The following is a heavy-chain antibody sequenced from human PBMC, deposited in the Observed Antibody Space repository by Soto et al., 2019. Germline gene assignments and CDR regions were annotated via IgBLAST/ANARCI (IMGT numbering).Heavy chain of an antibody. D-gene: IGHD6-6*01. Sequence: EVQLVESGGGLVQPGMSLRLSCAASGFTFDDYAMHWVRQAPGKGLEWVSGISWNSGSIGYADSVKGRFTISRDNAKNSLYLQMNSLRAEDTALYYCAKAPTSDYYYYMHVWGKGTTVTVSS. J-gene: IGHJ6*03. CDR1: GFTFDDYA. CDR3: AKAPTSDYYYYMHV. CDR2: ISWNSGSI. V-gene: IGHV3-9*01.